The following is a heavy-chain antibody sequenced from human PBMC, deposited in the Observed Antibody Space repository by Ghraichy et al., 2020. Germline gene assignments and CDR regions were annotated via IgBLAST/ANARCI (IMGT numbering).Heavy chain of an antibody. CDR2: VYYSGSA. Sequence: QTLSLTCTVSGASINNRTYYWAWIRQPPGKGLEWIGSVYYSGSAYYNPSLKSRVVLSVGTSKNQFSLRLTSVTAADTAVYHCARAVAGAIGTFDIWGRGTMVTVSS. CDR1: GASINNRTYY. D-gene: IGHD6-19*01. J-gene: IGHJ3*02. CDR3: ARAVAGAIGTFDI. V-gene: IGHV4-39*07.